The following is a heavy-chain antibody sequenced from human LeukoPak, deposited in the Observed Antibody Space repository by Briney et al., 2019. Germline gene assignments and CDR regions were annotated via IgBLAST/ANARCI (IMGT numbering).Heavy chain of an antibody. D-gene: IGHD2-2*01. CDR2: SYYSGIA. CDR1: GDSLSTRDYY. CDR3: ARHKDTTSCPDY. V-gene: IGHV4-39*01. J-gene: IGHJ4*02. Sequence: SETLSLTCTVSGDSLSTRDYYWGWIRQPPETGLEWIGNSYYSGIAYYNPSLKGRVTISVDTSKNQFSLRVNSVTAADTAVYYCARHKDTTSCPDYWGQGTLVTVSS.